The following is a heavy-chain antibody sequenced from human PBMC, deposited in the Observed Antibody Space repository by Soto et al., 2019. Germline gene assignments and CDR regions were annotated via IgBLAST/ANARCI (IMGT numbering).Heavy chain of an antibody. CDR2: LYIGGST. J-gene: IGHJ4*02. CDR3: ARARGGGGITYNYYIDH. D-gene: IGHD1-20*01. Sequence: PGGSLRLSCAASGFSVSNNYMTWVRRAPGKGLEWVSVLYIGGSTYYADSVEGRFTISRDSSKNMLYLQMLSLRVEDTAIYYCARARGGGGITYNYYIDHWGQGTQVTVSS. CDR1: GFSVSNNY. V-gene: IGHV3-53*01.